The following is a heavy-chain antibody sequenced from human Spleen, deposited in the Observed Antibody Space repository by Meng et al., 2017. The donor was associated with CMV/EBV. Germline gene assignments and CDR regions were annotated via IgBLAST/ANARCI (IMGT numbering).Heavy chain of an antibody. V-gene: IGHV3-23*03. CDR1: GFSFSRNA. Sequence: GESLKISCAASGFSFSRNAMVWVRQAPGKGLEWVSIIYNGGSCTYHVDSLKGRFTISRDNSKNTLYLQMHSLRAENTAVYYCATPLWNGAPWEGFDVWGQGTTVTVSS. J-gene: IGHJ6*02. D-gene: IGHD3-3*01. CDR3: ATPLWNGAPWEGFDV. CDR2: IYNGGSCT.